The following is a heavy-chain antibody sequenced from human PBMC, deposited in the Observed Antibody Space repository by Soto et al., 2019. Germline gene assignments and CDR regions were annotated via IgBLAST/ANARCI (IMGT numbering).Heavy chain of an antibody. CDR3: AKNFIVVPAAHTYYYYYYGMDV. CDR2: ISYDGSNK. V-gene: IGHV3-30*18. CDR1: GFTFSSYG. D-gene: IGHD2-2*01. J-gene: IGHJ6*02. Sequence: PGWSLRLSCAASGFTFSSYGMHWVRQAPGKGLEWVAVISYDGSNKYYADSVKGRFTISRDNSKNTLYLQMNRLRAEDTAVYYCAKNFIVVPAAHTYYYYYYGMDVWGQGTTVTVSS.